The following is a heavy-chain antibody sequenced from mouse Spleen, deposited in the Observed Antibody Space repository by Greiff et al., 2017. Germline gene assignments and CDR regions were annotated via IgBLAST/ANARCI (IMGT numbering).Heavy chain of an antibody. CDR2: IYPGDGDT. J-gene: IGHJ2*01. V-gene: IGHV1-82*01. D-gene: IGHD2-3*01. CDR1: GYAFSSSW. CDR3: ARSGLLLYFDY. Sequence: QVQLQQSGPELVKPGASVKISCKASGYAFSSSWMNWVKQRPGKGLEWIGRIYPGDGDTNYNGKFKGKATLTADKSSSTAYMQLSSLTSEDSAVYFCARSGLLLYFDYWGQGTTLTVSS.